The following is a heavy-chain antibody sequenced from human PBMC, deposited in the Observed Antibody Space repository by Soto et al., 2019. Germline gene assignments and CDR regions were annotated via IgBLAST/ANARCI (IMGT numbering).Heavy chain of an antibody. J-gene: IGHJ4*02. V-gene: IGHV4-34*01. CDR3: ARDKITGLFDY. CDR2: INHSGST. Sequence: SETLSLTCAVYGGSFSGYSWTWIRQPPGTGLEWIGEINHSGSTNYNPSLKSRVAISVDTSKNQFPLKLTSVTAADTAVYYCARDKITGLFDYWGQGTLVTVSS. CDR1: GGSFSGYS. D-gene: IGHD2-8*02.